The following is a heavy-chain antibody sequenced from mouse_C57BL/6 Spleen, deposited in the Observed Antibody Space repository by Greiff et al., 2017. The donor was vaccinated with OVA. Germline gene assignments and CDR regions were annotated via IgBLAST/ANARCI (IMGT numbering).Heavy chain of an antibody. CDR1: GFTFNTYA. D-gene: IGHD1-1*01. J-gene: IGHJ4*01. CDR2: IRSKSSNYAT. CDR3: VRDALYYYGYAMDY. V-gene: IGHV10-3*01. Sequence: EVQVVESGGGLVQPKGSLKLSCAASGFTFNTYAMHWVRQAPGKGLEWVARIRSKSSNYATYYADSVKDRFTISRDDSQSMLYLQMNNLKTEDTAMYYCVRDALYYYGYAMDYWGQGTSVTVSS.